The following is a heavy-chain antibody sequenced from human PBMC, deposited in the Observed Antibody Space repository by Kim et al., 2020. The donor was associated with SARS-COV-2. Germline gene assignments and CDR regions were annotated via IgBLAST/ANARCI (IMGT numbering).Heavy chain of an antibody. CDR2: ISSSSSTI. CDR1: GFTFSSYS. V-gene: IGHV3-48*02. CDR3: ARRGGSGYDPYYYYYGMDV. J-gene: IGHJ6*02. D-gene: IGHD5-12*01. Sequence: GGSLRLSCAASGFTFSSYSMNWVRQAPGKGLEWVSYISSSSSTIYYADSVKGRFTISRDNAKNSLYLQMNSLRDEDTAVYYCARRGGSGYDPYYYYYGMDVWGQGTTVTVS.